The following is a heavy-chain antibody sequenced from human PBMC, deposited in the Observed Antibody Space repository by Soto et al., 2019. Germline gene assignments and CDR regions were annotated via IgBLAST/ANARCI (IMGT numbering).Heavy chain of an antibody. CDR1: GYSFTTNY. CDR3: ARERYKWTELIRVGHFDF. V-gene: IGHV1-46*01. CDR2: INPSAGTT. Sequence: ASVKVSCKASGYSFTTNYMHWVRQAPGQGLEWMGIINPSAGTTTYAQRFQGRLTMTRDTSTSTVYMELSTLRSEDTAVYFCARERYKWTELIRVGHFDFWGQGTMVTVSS. D-gene: IGHD1-20*01. J-gene: IGHJ3*01.